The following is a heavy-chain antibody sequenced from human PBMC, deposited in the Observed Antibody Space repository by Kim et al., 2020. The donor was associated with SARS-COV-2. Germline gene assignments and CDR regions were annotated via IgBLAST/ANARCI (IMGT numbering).Heavy chain of an antibody. J-gene: IGHJ4*02. Sequence: STSYAQKFQGRVTMTRDTSTSTVYMELSSLRSEDTAVYYCARVGDGNLDYWGQGTLVTVSS. CDR3: ARVGDGNLDY. V-gene: IGHV1-46*01. D-gene: IGHD1-26*01. CDR2: ST.